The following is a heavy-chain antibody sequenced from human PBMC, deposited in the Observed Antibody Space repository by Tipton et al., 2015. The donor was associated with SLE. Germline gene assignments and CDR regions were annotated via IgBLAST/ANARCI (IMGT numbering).Heavy chain of an antibody. V-gene: IGHV1-69*08. CDR2: IIPILGIA. J-gene: IGHJ6*02. CDR1: GGTFSSYT. D-gene: IGHD3-22*01. CDR3: ARDGLYYYDSITRGDMDV. Sequence: QVQLVQSGAEVKKPGSSVKVSCKASGGTFSSYTISWVRQAPGQGLEWMGRIIPILGIANYAQKFQGRVTITADKSTSTAYMELSSLRSEDTAVYYCARDGLYYYDSITRGDMDVWGQGTTVTVSS.